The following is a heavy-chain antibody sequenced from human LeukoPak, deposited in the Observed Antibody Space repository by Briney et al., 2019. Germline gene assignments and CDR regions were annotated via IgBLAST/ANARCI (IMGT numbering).Heavy chain of an antibody. CDR3: ARAGSYSSGWYDAFDI. CDR2: MNPNSGNT. D-gene: IGHD6-19*01. V-gene: IGHV1-8*01. CDR1: GYTFTSYD. J-gene: IGHJ4*02. Sequence: ASVKVSCKASGYTFTSYDINWVRQATGQGLEWMGWMNPNSGNTGYAQKFQGRVTMTRNTSISTAYMELSSLRSEDTAVYYCARAGSYSSGWYDAFDIWGQGTLVTVSS.